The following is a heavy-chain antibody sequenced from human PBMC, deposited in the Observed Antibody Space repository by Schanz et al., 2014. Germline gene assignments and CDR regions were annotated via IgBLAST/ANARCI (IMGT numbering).Heavy chain of an antibody. CDR1: GYTFTNYG. CDR3: ARDGTIWFGELCPWFDP. Sequence: QVQLVQSGAEVKKPGASVKVSCKASGYTFTNYGITWVRQAPGQGLEWMGWISAYNGNTNYAQKFQGRVTMTTDTFTSTAYMELRSLRSDDTAVYYCARDGTIWFGELCPWFDPWGQGTLVTVSS. CDR2: ISAYNGNT. D-gene: IGHD3-10*01. J-gene: IGHJ5*02. V-gene: IGHV1-18*04.